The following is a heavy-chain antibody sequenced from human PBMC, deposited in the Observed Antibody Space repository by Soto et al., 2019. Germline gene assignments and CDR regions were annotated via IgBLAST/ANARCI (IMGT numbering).Heavy chain of an antibody. J-gene: IGHJ6*04. D-gene: IGHD3-10*01. Sequence: SVKVSFKASRCSFNSDALSWVRQAPRQGSEWMGAIIPIFDTPNYAQKFQGRLTITADKSTSTAYMELSGLRSEETAVYYCARARLWFGELLSNYSPYYGMAVWGEGTTVTVSS. CDR2: IIPIFDTP. V-gene: IGHV1-69*06. CDR3: ARARLWFGELLSNYSPYYGMAV. CDR1: RCSFNSDA.